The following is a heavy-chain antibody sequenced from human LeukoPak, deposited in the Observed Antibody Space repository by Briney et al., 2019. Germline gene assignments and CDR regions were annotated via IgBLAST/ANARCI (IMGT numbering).Heavy chain of an antibody. Sequence: GGSLRLSCAASGFTFSSYAMSWVRQAPGTGLEWVSAISGSGGSTYYADSVKGRFTISRDNSKNTLYLQMNSLRAEDTAVYYCAKALRGASSPLDYWGQGTLVTVSS. D-gene: IGHD3-10*01. CDR2: ISGSGGST. CDR3: AKALRGASSPLDY. CDR1: GFTFSSYA. V-gene: IGHV3-23*01. J-gene: IGHJ4*02.